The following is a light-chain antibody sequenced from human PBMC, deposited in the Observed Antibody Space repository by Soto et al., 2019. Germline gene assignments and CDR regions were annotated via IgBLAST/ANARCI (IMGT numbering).Light chain of an antibody. J-gene: IGKJ5*01. CDR3: MQSTQLPPT. Sequence: DIVMTQSPLSLPVTPGEPASISCRSSQSLLHITGETFLFWYLQKPGQSPQLLIYEVSTRVSGVPDRFSGSGSGTDFTLEISRVETDDVGIYYCMQSTQLPPTFGQGTRRRL. V-gene: IGKV2D-29*02. CDR1: QSLLHITGETF. CDR2: EVS.